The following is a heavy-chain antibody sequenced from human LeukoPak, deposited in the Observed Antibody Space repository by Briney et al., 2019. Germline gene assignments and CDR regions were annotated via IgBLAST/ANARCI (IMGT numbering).Heavy chain of an antibody. CDR2: IYPSDSDT. J-gene: IGHJ4*02. Sequence: GESLKISCKGSGYSFTNYWIGWVRQMPGKGLEWMGSIYPSDSDTRYSPSFQGQVTISADKSISTAYLQWSSLKASDTAMFYCARRYCSGGSCNFDYWGQRTLVTVSS. CDR1: GYSFTNYW. D-gene: IGHD2-15*01. V-gene: IGHV5-51*01. CDR3: ARRYCSGGSCNFDY.